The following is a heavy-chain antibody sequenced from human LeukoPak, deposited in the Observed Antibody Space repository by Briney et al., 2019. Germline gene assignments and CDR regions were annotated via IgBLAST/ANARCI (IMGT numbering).Heavy chain of an antibody. Sequence: GGSLRLSCAASGFTVGSNYMSWVRQAPGKGLEWVSVIYSGGSTYYADSVKGRFTISRDNSKNALYLQMNSLRAEDTAVYYCAKSSGFGAARYYFDYWGQGTLVTVSS. J-gene: IGHJ4*02. V-gene: IGHV3-53*01. CDR2: IYSGGST. D-gene: IGHD3-16*01. CDR1: GFTVGSNY. CDR3: AKSSGFGAARYYFDY.